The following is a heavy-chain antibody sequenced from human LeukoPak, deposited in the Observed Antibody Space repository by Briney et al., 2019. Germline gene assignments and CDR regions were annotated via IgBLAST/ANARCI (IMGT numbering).Heavy chain of an antibody. D-gene: IGHD3-10*01. J-gene: IGHJ4*02. CDR3: ARAESSYYYGSGVDY. Sequence: GASVKVSCKASGGTFSSYAIGWVRQAPGQGLEWMGWISAYNGNANYAQKLQGRVTMTTDTSTSTAYMELRSLRSDDTAVYYCARAESSYYYGSGVDYWGQGTLVTVSS. V-gene: IGHV1-18*01. CDR1: GGTFSSYA. CDR2: ISAYNGNA.